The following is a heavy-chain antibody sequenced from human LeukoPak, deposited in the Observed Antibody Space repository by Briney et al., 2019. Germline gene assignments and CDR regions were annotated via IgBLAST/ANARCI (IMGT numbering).Heavy chain of an antibody. J-gene: IGHJ4*02. CDR1: GFTFSSYA. V-gene: IGHV3-23*01. CDR2: ISGSGDSI. CDR3: AKDRPHYYFDY. Sequence: PGGSLRLSCAASGFTFSSYAMSWVRQAPGKGLEWVSGISGSGDSIYYADSVKGRFTVSRDNSKNTLYLQMNSLRAEDTAVYYCAKDRPHYYFDYWGQGTLVTVSS.